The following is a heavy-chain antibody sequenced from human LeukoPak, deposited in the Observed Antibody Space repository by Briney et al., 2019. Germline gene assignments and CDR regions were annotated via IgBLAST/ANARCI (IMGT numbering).Heavy chain of an antibody. CDR1: VYTFTSYY. CDR2: INASGGAT. Sequence: ASVKVSCKASVYTFTSYYMHWVRRATGQGLEWMGIINASGGATTYAQKFQGRVTMTRDTSTSTVYMELSSLRSEDTAVSYCAREKLGIGGNGFYDLCGGGTLVTVSS. J-gene: IGHJ2*01. V-gene: IGHV1-46*01. CDR3: AREKLGIGGNGFYDL. D-gene: IGHD4-23*01.